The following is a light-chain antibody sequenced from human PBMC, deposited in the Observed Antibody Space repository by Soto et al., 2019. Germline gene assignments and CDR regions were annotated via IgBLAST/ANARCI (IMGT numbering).Light chain of an antibody. Sequence: QSALAQPASVSGSPGQSITISCTGTSSDVGGYNYVSRYQQHPGKAPKLMIYDVSNRPSGVSNRFSGSKSGNTASLTISGLQAEDEADYHCSSYTSSSTLEVFGGGTKLTVL. V-gene: IGLV2-14*01. CDR3: SSYTSSSTLEV. J-gene: IGLJ2*01. CDR1: SSDVGGYNY. CDR2: DVS.